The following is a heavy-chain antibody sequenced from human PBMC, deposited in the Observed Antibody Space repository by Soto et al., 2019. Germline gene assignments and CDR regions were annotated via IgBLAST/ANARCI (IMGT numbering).Heavy chain of an antibody. J-gene: IGHJ4*02. D-gene: IGHD3-22*01. CDR2: ISYDGSNE. CDR1: GFTFSSYG. V-gene: IGHV3-30*18. Sequence: GGSLRLSCAVSGFTFSSYGMHWVRQAPGKGLEWVAHISYDGSNEHYVDSVKGRFTISRDNSKNTLYLQMNSLRAEDTAVYYSAKDTSYRDRIGSYIFDYLGQGTLITVSS. CDR3: AKDTSYRDRIGSYIFDY.